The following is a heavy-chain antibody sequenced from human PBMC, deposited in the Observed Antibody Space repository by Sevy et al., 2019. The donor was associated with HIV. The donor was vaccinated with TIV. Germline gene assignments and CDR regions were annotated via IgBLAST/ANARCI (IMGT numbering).Heavy chain of an antibody. D-gene: IGHD3-9*01. CDR1: GIIFTTSG. CDR3: AKDFTGYNGMDV. Sequence: GGSLRLSCAVSGIIFTTSGMHWVRQAPGKGLEWVAVISYDGRNKFYGDSMKGRFTISRDNSKNILYLQMNSLGVDDTAVDYCAKDFTGYNGMDVWGQGTMVTVSS. V-gene: IGHV3-30*18. J-gene: IGHJ6*02. CDR2: ISYDGRNK.